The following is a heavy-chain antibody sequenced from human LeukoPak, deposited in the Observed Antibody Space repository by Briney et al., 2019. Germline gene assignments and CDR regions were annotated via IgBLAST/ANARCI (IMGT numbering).Heavy chain of an antibody. Sequence: GGSLRLPCAASGFTFSSYSMNWVRQAPGKGLEWVSSISSSSSYIYYADSVKGRFTISRDNAKNSLYLQMNSLRAEDTAVYYCARDLYTLVGATYYFDYWGQGTLVTVSS. D-gene: IGHD1-26*01. CDR1: GFTFSSYS. V-gene: IGHV3-21*01. J-gene: IGHJ4*02. CDR3: ARDLYTLVGATYYFDY. CDR2: ISSSSSYI.